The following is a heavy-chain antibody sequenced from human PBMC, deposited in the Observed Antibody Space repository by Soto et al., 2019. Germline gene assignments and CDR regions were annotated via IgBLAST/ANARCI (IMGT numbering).Heavy chain of an antibody. CDR3: ARGALRRGSGSYVD. J-gene: IGHJ4*02. CDR2: ISAYNGNT. CDR1: GYTFTSYG. V-gene: IGHV1-18*01. Sequence: ASVKVSCKASGYTFTSYGISWVRQAPGQGLEWMGWISAYNGNTNYAQKLQGRVTMTTATSTSTAYMELRSLRPDATAAYSCARGALRRGSGSYVDWGQGTRVTVSS. D-gene: IGHD3-10*01.